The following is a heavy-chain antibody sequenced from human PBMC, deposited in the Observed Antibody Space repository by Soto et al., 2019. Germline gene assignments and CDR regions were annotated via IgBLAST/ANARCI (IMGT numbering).Heavy chain of an antibody. J-gene: IGHJ4*02. CDR2: ILYDGSNK. CDR3: ARDDEGGSYCDLGY. V-gene: IGHV3-30-3*01. D-gene: IGHD3-10*01. CDR1: GVTLTNVW. Sequence: GGSLRLSCAVSGVTLTNVWMHWVRQAPGKGLEWVAVILYDGSNKYYADSVKGRFSISRDNSKNTLYLQMNSLRDEDTAVYYCARDDEGGSYCDLGYWGQGTQVTVSS.